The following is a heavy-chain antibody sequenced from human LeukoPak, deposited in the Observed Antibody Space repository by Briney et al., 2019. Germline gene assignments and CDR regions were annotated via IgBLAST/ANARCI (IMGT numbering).Heavy chain of an antibody. V-gene: IGHV4-39*07. CDR3: ARGSSVAYYYDSRGSSLDY. D-gene: IGHD3-22*01. CDR2: IYYSGST. CDR1: GGSISSSSYY. Sequence: PSETLSLTCTVSGGSISSSSYYWGWIRQPPGKGLEWIGSIYYSGSTYYNPSLKSRVTISVDTSKNQFSLKLSSVTAADTAVYYCARGSSVAYYYDSRGSSLDYWGQGTLVTVSS. J-gene: IGHJ4*02.